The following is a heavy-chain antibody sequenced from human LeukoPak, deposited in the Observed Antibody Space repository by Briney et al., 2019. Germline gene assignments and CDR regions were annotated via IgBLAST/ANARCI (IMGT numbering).Heavy chain of an antibody. CDR2: ISSSSSYI. J-gene: IGHJ4*02. CDR3: ARDWGGSGSYD. V-gene: IGHV3-21*01. Sequence: PGGSLRLSCAASGFTFSSYSMNWVRQAPGKGLEWVSSISSSSSYIYYADSVKGRFTISRDNAKNSLYLQMNSLRAEDTAVYYCARDWGGSGSYDWGQGTLVAVSS. CDR1: GFTFSSYS. D-gene: IGHD3-10*01.